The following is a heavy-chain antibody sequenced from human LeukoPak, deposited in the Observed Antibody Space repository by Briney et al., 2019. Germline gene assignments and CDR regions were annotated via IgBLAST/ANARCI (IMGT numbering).Heavy chain of an antibody. J-gene: IGHJ5*02. Sequence: GRSLRLSCAASGFTFVDYAMHWVRQVPGKGLEWVSGISYNSGTIVYADSVKGRFTISRDNAKNSLYLQMSSLRVEDTAVFYCAKYSYGSGTSFDPWGQGTLVTVSS. CDR3: AKYSYGSGTSFDP. CDR1: GFTFVDYA. CDR2: ISYNSGTI. V-gene: IGHV3-9*01. D-gene: IGHD3-10*01.